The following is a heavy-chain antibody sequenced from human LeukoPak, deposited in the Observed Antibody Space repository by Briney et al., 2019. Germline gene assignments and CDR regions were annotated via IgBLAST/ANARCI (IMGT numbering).Heavy chain of an antibody. Sequence: SETLSLTCTVSGGSISSSSYYWGWIRQPPGKGLEWIGSIYYSGSTYYNPSLKSRVTISVDTSKNQFSLKLSSVTAADTAMYYCARHSIVVVPAASGAFDIWGQGTMVTVSS. D-gene: IGHD2-2*01. CDR3: ARHSIVVVPAASGAFDI. J-gene: IGHJ3*02. V-gene: IGHV4-39*01. CDR2: IYYSGST. CDR1: GGSISSSSYY.